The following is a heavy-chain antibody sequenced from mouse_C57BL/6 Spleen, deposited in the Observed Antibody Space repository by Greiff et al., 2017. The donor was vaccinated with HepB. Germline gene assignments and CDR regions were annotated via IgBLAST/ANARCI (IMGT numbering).Heavy chain of an antibody. D-gene: IGHD1-1*01. CDR1: GYTFTDYN. CDR2: INPNNGGT. V-gene: IGHV1-22*01. CDR3: ARGAYYGSSGGYCDY. Sequence: EVQLQQSGPELVKPGASVKMSCKASGYTFTDYNMHWVKQSHGKSLEWIGYINPNNGGTSYNQKFKGKATLTVNKSSSTAYMELRSLTSEDAAVDYGARGAYYGSSGGYCDYWGQGTTLTVAS. J-gene: IGHJ2*01.